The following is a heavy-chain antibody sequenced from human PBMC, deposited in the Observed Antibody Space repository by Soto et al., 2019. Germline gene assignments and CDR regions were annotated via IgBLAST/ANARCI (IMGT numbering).Heavy chain of an antibody. CDR3: AREIYSSGWYFFDY. CDR1: GFTFSSYA. D-gene: IGHD6-19*01. CDR2: ISYDGSNK. V-gene: IGHV3-30-3*01. J-gene: IGHJ4*02. Sequence: GGSLRLSCAASGFTFSSYAMHWVRQAPGKGLEWVAVISYDGSNKYYADSVKGRFTISRDNSKNTLYLQMNSLRAEDTAVYYCAREIYSSGWYFFDYWGQRTLVTVSS.